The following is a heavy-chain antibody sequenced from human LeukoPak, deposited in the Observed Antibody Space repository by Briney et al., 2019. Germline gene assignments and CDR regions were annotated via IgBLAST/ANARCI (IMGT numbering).Heavy chain of an antibody. CDR2: ISSSSSYI. J-gene: IGHJ6*02. CDR1: GFTFSSYS. CDR3: ASNPYCSSTSCYGVNYYYYYGMDV. V-gene: IGHV3-21*01. D-gene: IGHD2-2*01. Sequence: GGSLRLSCAASGFTFSSYSMNWVRLAPGKGLEWVSSISSSSSYIYYADSVKGRFTISRDNAKNSLYLQMNSLRAEDTAVYYCASNPYCSSTSCYGVNYYYYYGMDVWGQGTTVTVSS.